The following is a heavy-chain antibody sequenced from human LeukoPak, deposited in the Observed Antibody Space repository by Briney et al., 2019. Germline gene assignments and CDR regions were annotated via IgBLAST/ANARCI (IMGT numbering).Heavy chain of an antibody. CDR3: ATDRGWRTSGYYLYYFEY. D-gene: IGHD3-3*01. V-gene: IGHV3-7*01. CDR1: GFIFTNYF. J-gene: IGHJ4*02. CDR2: IKHDGSEK. Sequence: GGPLRLSCAASGFIFTNYFMSWVRQAPGKGLEWVASIKHDGSEKYYVDSVRGRFTNSRDNTVNSLYLQMSSLRAEDTAVYYCATDRGWRTSGYYLYYFEYWGQGTLVTYSS.